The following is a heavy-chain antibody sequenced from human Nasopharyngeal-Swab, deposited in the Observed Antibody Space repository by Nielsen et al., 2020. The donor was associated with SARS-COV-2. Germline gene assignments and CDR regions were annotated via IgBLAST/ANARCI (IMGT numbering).Heavy chain of an antibody. CDR2: INSDGSST. D-gene: IGHD5-18*01. CDR1: GFTFSDYW. V-gene: IGHV3-74*01. CDR3: ARAAFGGYSYNWFDP. J-gene: IGHJ5*02. Sequence: GESLKISCAASGFTFSDYWMHWVRQAPGKGLVWVSRINSDGSSTNYADSVKGRFTISRDNAKNTVYLQMNSLRAEDTAVYYCARAAFGGYSYNWFDPWGQGTLVTVSS.